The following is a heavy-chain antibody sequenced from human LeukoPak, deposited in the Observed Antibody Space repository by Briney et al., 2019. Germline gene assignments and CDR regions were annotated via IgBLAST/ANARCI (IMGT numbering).Heavy chain of an antibody. V-gene: IGHV3-30*02. CDR1: GVTFSSCA. D-gene: IGHD4-23*01. CDR3: AKGDDYGANTRLPKYNWFDP. J-gene: IGHJ5*02. Sequence: TGGPLRLSRAASGVTFSSCAMHWVRQATGKGREWVAFIRFDGNNKYYADSVKGRFTISRDNSKDTLYLQMDSLRAEDTAVYYCAKGDDYGANTRLPKYNWFDPWGQGTPVTVSS. CDR2: IRFDGNNK.